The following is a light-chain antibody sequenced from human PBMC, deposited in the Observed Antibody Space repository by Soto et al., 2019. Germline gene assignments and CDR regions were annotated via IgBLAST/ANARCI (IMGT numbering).Light chain of an antibody. Sequence: QSVLTQPPSASGTPGQRVTISCSGSSSDIGSNTVNWYQQVPGTAPKLLIYSNNRRPSGVPDRFSGSKSGTSASLAISGLQSEDEADYYCAAWDDSLSGTYVFGTGTKVPS. CDR3: AAWDDSLSGTYV. CDR1: SSDIGSNT. V-gene: IGLV1-44*01. CDR2: SNN. J-gene: IGLJ1*01.